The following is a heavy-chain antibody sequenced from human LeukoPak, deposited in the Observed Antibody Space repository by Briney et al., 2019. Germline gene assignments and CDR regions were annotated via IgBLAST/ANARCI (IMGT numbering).Heavy chain of an antibody. J-gene: IGHJ4*02. CDR3: ARLDGKGSSWTLDY. D-gene: IGHD6-13*01. CDR2: IYHSGST. CDR1: GGSFSGYY. Sequence: SETLSLTCAVYGGSFSGYYWSWIRQPPGKGLEWIGEIYHSGSTNYNPSLKSRVTISVDKSKNQFTLKLSSVTAADTAVYYCARLDGKGSSWTLDYWGQGTLVTVSS. V-gene: IGHV4-34*01.